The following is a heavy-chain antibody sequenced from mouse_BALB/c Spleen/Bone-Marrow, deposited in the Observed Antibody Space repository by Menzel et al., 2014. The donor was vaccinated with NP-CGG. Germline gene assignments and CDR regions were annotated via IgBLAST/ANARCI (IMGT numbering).Heavy chain of an antibody. CDR3: ARDYYGSSYPFDY. CDR1: GFTFSDYY. V-gene: IGHV5-4*02. J-gene: IGHJ2*01. Sequence: EVKLMESGGGLVKPGGSLKLSCAASGFTFSDYYMYWVRQTPEKRLEWVATISDGGSYTYYPDSVKGRFTISRDNAKNNLYLQMSSLKSEDTAMYYRARDYYGSSYPFDYWGQGTTLTVSS. CDR2: ISDGGSYT. D-gene: IGHD1-1*01.